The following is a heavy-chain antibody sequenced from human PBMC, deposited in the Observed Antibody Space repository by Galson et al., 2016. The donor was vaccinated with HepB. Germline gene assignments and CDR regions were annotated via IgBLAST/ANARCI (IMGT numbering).Heavy chain of an antibody. V-gene: IGHV3-30*03. J-gene: IGHJ4*02. CDR1: GFTFADAW. CDR3: ARVEVDTAMDYYFDY. CDR2: ISYDGSNK. D-gene: IGHD5-18*01. Sequence: SLRLSCAASGFTFADAWMNWVRQAPGKGLEWVAVISYDGSNKYYADSVKGRFTISRDNSKNTLYLQMNSLRAEDTAVYYCARVEVDTAMDYYFDYWGQGTLVTVSS.